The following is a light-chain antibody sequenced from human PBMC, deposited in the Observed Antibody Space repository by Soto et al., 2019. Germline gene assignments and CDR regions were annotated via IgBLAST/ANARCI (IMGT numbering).Light chain of an antibody. CDR3: KHANNFTLT. V-gene: IGKV1-12*01. Sequence: DIQMTQSPSSVSASVGDRVTITCRASQGISSWLAWYQQKPGKAPKLLIYAASSLQSGVPSRFSGSGLGTDFTLTLSCLQHEVFAPYYCKHANNFTLTFGQGTLLEIK. CDR2: AAS. J-gene: IGKJ5*01. CDR1: QGISSW.